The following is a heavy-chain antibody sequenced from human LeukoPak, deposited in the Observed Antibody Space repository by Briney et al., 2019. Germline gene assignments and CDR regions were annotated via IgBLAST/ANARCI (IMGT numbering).Heavy chain of an antibody. CDR1: GFTFSSYG. J-gene: IGHJ4*02. CDR2: ISYDGSNK. CDR3: AEDSPEYYFDY. Sequence: PGGSLRLSCAASGFTFSSYGMHWVRQPPGKGLEWVAVISYDGSNKYYADSVKGRFTISRDNSKNTLYLQMNSLRAEDTAVYYCAEDSPEYYFDYWGQGTLVTVSS. V-gene: IGHV3-30*18.